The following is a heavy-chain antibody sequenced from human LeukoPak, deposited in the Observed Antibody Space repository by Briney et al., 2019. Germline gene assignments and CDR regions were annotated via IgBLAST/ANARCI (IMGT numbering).Heavy chain of an antibody. CDR1: GYTFTSYG. CDR3: ARDLNGDYGDY. D-gene: IGHD4-17*01. V-gene: IGHV1-2*02. Sequence: GASVKVSCKASGYTFTSYGISWVRQAPEQGLEWMGWVNPNSGGTNYAQKFQGRVTMTRDTSISTAYMELSRLRSDDTAVYYCARDLNGDYGDYWGQGTLVTVSS. J-gene: IGHJ4*02. CDR2: VNPNSGGT.